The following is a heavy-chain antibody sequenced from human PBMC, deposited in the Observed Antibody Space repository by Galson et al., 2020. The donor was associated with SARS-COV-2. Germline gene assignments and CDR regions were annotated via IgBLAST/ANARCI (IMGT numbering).Heavy chain of an antibody. D-gene: IGHD3-16*01. J-gene: IGHJ4*02. CDR2: IDPSDSYT. CDR1: GYSFTSYW. CDR3: AGMGPLMGGRGFESQYFPGGEY. Sequence: HGESLKISCKGSGYSFTSYWISWVRQMPGKGLEWMGRIDPSDSYTNYSPSFQGQVTISADNSISTAYLQWSSLKASDTAMYYCAGMGPLMGGRGFESQYFPGGEYWGQGTPVTVSS. V-gene: IGHV5-10-1*04.